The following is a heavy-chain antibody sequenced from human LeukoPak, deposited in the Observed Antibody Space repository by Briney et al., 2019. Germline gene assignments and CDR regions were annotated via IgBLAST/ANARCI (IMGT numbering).Heavy chain of an antibody. CDR3: AKVGAVVPAALVDNYFDY. Sequence: GGSLRLSCAASGFTFSSYAMSWVRQAPGKRLEWVSAISGSGGSTYYADSVKGRFTISRDNSKNTLYLQMNSLRAEDTAVYYCAKVGAVVPAALVDNYFDYWGQGTLVTVSS. D-gene: IGHD2-2*01. CDR2: ISGSGGST. CDR1: GFTFSSYA. J-gene: IGHJ4*02. V-gene: IGHV3-23*01.